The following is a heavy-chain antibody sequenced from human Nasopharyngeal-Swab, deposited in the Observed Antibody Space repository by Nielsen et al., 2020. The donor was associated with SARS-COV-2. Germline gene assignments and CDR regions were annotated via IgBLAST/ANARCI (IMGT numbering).Heavy chain of an antibody. CDR2: IWYDGSKK. Sequence: GESLKISCVASGFTYKYGMNWVRQAPGKGLEWVSVIWYDGSKKFYAESVKGRFSISRDESKHTVYLQMSSLRVEDTAVYYCVSAGSIEYWGPGTLVTVSA. J-gene: IGHJ4*02. V-gene: IGHV3-33*01. D-gene: IGHD3-10*01. CDR3: VSAGSIEY. CDR1: GFTYKYG.